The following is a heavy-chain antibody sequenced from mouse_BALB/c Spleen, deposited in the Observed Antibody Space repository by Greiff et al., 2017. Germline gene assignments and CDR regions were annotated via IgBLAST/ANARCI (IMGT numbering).Heavy chain of an antibody. D-gene: IGHD2-2*01. Sequence: VQLQQPGAELVRPGASVKLSCKASGYTFTSYWINWVKQRPGQGLEWIGNIYPSDSYTNYNQKFKDKATLTVDKSSSTAYMQLSSPTSEDSAVYYCTRSDYGYDLDYWGQGTTLTVSS. CDR1: GYTFTSYW. CDR2: IYPSDSYT. V-gene: IGHV1-69*02. J-gene: IGHJ2*01. CDR3: TRSDYGYDLDY.